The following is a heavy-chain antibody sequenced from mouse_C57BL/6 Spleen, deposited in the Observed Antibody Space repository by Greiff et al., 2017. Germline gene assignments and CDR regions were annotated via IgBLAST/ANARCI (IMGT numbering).Heavy chain of an antibody. CDR3: ARSEGDFAY. Sequence: EVQLQQSGPELVKPGASVKISCKASGYTFTDYYMHWVKQSHGKSLEWIGYINPNNGGTSYNQKFKGKATLTVNKSSSTAYMELRSLTSEDSAVYYCARSEGDFAYWGQGTTLTVSS. CDR1: GYTFTDYY. V-gene: IGHV1-22*01. CDR2: INPNNGGT. J-gene: IGHJ2*01.